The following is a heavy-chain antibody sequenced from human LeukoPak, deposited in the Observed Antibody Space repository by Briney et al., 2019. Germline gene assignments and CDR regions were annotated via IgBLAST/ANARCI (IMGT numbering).Heavy chain of an antibody. V-gene: IGHV4-61*01. D-gene: IGHD3-10*01. CDR3: ARVEEGYGSGRRENYYYYYMDV. CDR2: IYYSGST. CDR1: GYSISSGYY. Sequence: SETLSLTCNVSGYSISSGYYWGWIRQPPGKGLEWIGYIYYSGSTNYNPSLKSRVTISVDTSKNQFSLKLSSVTAADTAVYYCARVEEGYGSGRRENYYYYYMDVWGKGTTVTISS. J-gene: IGHJ6*03.